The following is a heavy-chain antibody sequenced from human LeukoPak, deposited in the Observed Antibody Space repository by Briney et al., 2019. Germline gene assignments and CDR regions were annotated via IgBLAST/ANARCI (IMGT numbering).Heavy chain of an antibody. CDR2: ISAYNGNT. CDR3: ARVPPQKRGLDY. Sequence: ASVKVSCKASGGTFSSYAISWVRQAPGQGLEWMGWISAYNGNTNYAQKLQGRVTMTTDTSTSTAYMELRSLRSDDTAVYYCARVPPQKRGLDYWGQGTLVTVPS. CDR1: GGTFSSYA. V-gene: IGHV1-18*01. D-gene: IGHD3-10*01. J-gene: IGHJ4*02.